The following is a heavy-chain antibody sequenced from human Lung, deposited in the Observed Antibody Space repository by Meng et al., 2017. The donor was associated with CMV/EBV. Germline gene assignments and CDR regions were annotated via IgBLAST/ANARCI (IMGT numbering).Heavy chain of an antibody. V-gene: IGHV4-31*03. D-gene: IGHD5-24*01. J-gene: IGHJ4*02. CDR3: AREAGRDGYATPKFDY. CDR2: IYYTGST. CDR1: GGSCGSGGYY. Sequence: GPGTVKPSTLLSLTFTVSGGSCGSGGYYWSWIRQHPGKGLEWIGYIYYTGSTFYNPSLKSRVTISVDTSKNQFSLKLIPATAADTAVYYCAREAGRDGYATPKFDYWGQGTLVTVSS.